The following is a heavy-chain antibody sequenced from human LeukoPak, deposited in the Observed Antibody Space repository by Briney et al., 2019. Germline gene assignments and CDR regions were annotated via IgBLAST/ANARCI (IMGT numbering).Heavy chain of an antibody. CDR2: IIPIFGTA. CDR3: ARDGYYYDSSG. CDR1: GGTFSSYA. V-gene: IGHV1-69*05. D-gene: IGHD3-22*01. Sequence: GASVKVSCKAPGGTFSSYAISWVRQAPGQGLEWMGRIIPIFGTANYAQKFQGRVTITTDESTSTAYMELSSLRSEDTAVYYCARDGYYYDSSGWGQGTLVTVSS. J-gene: IGHJ4*02.